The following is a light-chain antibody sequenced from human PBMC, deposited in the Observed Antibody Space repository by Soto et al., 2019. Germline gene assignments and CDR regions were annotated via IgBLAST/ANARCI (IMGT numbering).Light chain of an antibody. CDR2: GAS. V-gene: IGKV3-15*01. Sequence: DIVMTQSPATLSVAPGERVTFSCRASQGVSRKLAWYQHKPGQAPRLLISGASTGATGIPDRFSGSGSGTEFPLTISSLQSEDCAIYYCQQYHTWPITVGGGTKVEIK. CDR1: QGVSRK. J-gene: IGKJ4*01. CDR3: QQYHTWPIT.